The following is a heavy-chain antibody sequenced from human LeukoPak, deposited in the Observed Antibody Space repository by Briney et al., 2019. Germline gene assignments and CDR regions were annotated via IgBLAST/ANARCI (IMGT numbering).Heavy chain of an antibody. CDR2: ISSTTSYT. CDR1: GFTFSDYY. J-gene: IGHJ4*02. CDR3: ARSSYTSGSSYFDY. V-gene: IGHV3-11*03. Sequence: TGGSLRLSCEASGFTFSDYYMSWIRQAPGKGLEWLSYISSTTSYTDYADSVKGRFTISRDNAKNSLYLQMNSLRAEDTAVYYCARSSYTSGSSYFDYWGQGTQVTVSA. D-gene: IGHD3-10*01.